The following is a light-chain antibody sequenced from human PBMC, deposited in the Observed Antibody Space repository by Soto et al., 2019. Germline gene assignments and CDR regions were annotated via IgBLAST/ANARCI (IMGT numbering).Light chain of an antibody. J-gene: IGKJ1*01. CDR2: GGS. CDR1: QSVSSNH. V-gene: IGKV3-20*01. Sequence: IVLPQSPCTLSLSPVERATLYCRASQSVSSNHLAWYQQKPGQAPRLLIYGGSSRATGIPVRFSGSGSETDFTLTITRLEPEDFAMYYCQQYSSSRTFGQGTKVDIK. CDR3: QQYSSSRT.